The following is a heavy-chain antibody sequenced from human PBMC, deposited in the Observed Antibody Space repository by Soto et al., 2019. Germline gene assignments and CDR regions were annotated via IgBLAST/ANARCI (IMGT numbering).Heavy chain of an antibody. CDR2: INAGNGNT. CDR3: ARVRSGYSSSWLDAFDI. J-gene: IGHJ3*02. V-gene: IGHV1-3*01. CDR1: GYTFTSYA. D-gene: IGHD6-13*01. Sequence: ASVKVSCKASGYTFTSYAMRWVRQAPGQRLEWMGWINAGNGNTKYSQKFQGRVTITRDTSASTAYMELSSLRSEDTAVYYCARVRSGYSSSWLDAFDIWGQGTMVTVS.